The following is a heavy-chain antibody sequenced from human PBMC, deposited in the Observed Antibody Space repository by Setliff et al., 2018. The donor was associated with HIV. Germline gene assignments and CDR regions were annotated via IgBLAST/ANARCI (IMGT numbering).Heavy chain of an antibody. D-gene: IGHD2-15*01. CDR1: GYTFTSYY. J-gene: IGHJ3*02. CDR3: AREPISYRDFVVVAAAFDI. V-gene: IGHV1-46*01. CDR2: INPSGGST. Sequence: GASVKVSCKASGYTFTSYYMHWVRQAPGQGLAWMGIINPSGGSTIYAQKLQGRVTMTRDTSTNTVYMELSSLRSEDTAVYYCAREPISYRDFVVVAAAFDIWGQGTMVTVSS.